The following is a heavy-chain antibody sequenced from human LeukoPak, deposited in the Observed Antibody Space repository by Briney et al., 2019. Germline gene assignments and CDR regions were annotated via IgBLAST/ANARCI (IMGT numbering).Heavy chain of an antibody. CDR3: ARAYSSSSYAFDI. J-gene: IGHJ3*02. V-gene: IGHV1-69*01. CDR1: GGTFSSYA. Sequence: ASVKASCKASGGTFSSYAISWVRQAPGQGLEWMGGIIPIFGTANYAQKFQGRVTITADESTSTAYMELSSLRSEDTAVYYCARAYSSSSYAFDIWGQGTMVTVSS. D-gene: IGHD6-13*01. CDR2: IIPIFGTA.